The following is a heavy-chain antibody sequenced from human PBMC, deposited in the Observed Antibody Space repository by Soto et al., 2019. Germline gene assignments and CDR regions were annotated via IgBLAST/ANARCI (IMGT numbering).Heavy chain of an antibody. CDR2: MREDGSGI. V-gene: IGHV3-7*01. J-gene: IGHJ6*02. CDR3: ARGHFGLDV. CDR1: AEVIFNNNW. Sequence: GGSLRLSCVASAEVIFNNNWMSWVRQAPGKGLEWVAHMREDGSGISYVDSVRGRFTIPRDNTLNSLYLQMDTLRPGDTAVYYCARGHFGLDVWGQGTTVTVSS.